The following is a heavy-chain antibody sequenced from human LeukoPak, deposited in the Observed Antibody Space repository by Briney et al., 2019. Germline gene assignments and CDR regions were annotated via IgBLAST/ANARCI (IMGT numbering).Heavy chain of an antibody. CDR2: VKKDGSDK. V-gene: IGHV3-7*01. CDR3: ARLGVPTYFDR. D-gene: IGHD4/OR15-4a*01. CDR1: GFTLGTYW. Sequence: GGSLRLSCAASGFTLGTYWMSWVRPAAWKGREWVANVKKDGSDKRYVDSVKGRFTVSRDNAENSLYLQMNTLITEDTALYYCARLGVPTYFDRWSQGPLVTVSS. J-gene: IGHJ4*02.